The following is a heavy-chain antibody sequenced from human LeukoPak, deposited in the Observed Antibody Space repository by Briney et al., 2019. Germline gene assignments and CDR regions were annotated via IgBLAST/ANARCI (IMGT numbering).Heavy chain of an antibody. CDR1: GGSIGTYY. D-gene: IGHD3-16*02. CDR2: IYVTGN. CDR3: ARHIGGGIEDMDV. Sequence: PSETLSLTCTVSGGSIGTYYWNWVRQSPGKGLEWIGYIYVTGNRYNPYLQSRVTISVDTSRNQFFLKMSSVTPADTAVYYCARHIGGGIEDMDVWGKGTKVTVSS. J-gene: IGHJ6*03. V-gene: IGHV4-59*08.